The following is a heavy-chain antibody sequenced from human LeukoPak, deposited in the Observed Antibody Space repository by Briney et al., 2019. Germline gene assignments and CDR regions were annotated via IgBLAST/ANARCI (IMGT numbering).Heavy chain of an antibody. J-gene: IGHJ5*02. V-gene: IGHV4-61*02. CDR1: GGSISSGSYY. D-gene: IGHD1-26*01. Sequence: SQTLSLTCSVSGGSISSGSYYWRWIRQPAGKGLEWIGRIYTSGSTNYNPSLKSRVTISVDTSKNPFSLQLSPVTAADTAVYYCASVNTSHRRGYWFDHWGQGTLVTVSS. CDR3: ASVNTSHRRGYWFDH. CDR2: IYTSGST.